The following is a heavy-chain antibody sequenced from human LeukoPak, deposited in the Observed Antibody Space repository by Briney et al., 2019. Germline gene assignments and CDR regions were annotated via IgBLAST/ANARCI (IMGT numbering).Heavy chain of an antibody. D-gene: IGHD6-6*01. CDR3: VRGEQLVAVFDY. V-gene: IGHV4-34*01. CDR1: GGSFSGYY. Sequence: KPSETLSPTCAFYGGSFSGYYWSWIRQPPGEGLGGIGEINHSGSTNYNPSLKSRVTISVDTSKNQFSLKLSSVTAADTAVYYCVRGEQLVAVFDYWGQGTLVTVSS. J-gene: IGHJ4*02. CDR2: INHSGST.